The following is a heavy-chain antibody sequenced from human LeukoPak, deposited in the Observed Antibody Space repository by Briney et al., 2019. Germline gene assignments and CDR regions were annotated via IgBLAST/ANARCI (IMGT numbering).Heavy chain of an antibody. D-gene: IGHD2-15*01. CDR3: AKDPYSSGGSCYSSNWFDP. CDR2: IWYDGSNK. V-gene: IGHV3-33*06. CDR1: GFTFSSYG. Sequence: GGSLRLSCAASGFTFSSYGMHWVRQAPGKGLEWVAVIWYDGSNKYYADSVKGRFTISRDNSKNTLYLQMNSLRAEDTAVYYCAKDPYSSGGSCYSSNWFDPWGQGTLVTVSS. J-gene: IGHJ5*02.